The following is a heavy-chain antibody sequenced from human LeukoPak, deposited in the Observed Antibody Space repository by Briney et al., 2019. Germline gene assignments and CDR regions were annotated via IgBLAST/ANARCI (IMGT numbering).Heavy chain of an antibody. Sequence: GVLRLSCAASGFTFSSYSMNWVRQAPRKGLEWVSYISSSSTIYYADSVKGRFTISRDNAKNSLYLQMNSLRAEDTAVYYCARDRREIFGVPPNYYYYYYMDVWGKGTTVTVSS. CDR2: ISSSSTI. CDR3: ARDRREIFGVPPNYYYYYYMDV. V-gene: IGHV3-48*01. J-gene: IGHJ6*03. D-gene: IGHD3-3*01. CDR1: GFTFSSYS.